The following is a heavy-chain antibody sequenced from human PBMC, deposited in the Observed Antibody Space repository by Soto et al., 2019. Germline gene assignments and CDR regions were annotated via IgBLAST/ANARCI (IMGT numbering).Heavy chain of an antibody. V-gene: IGHV3-15*07. Sequence: GGSLRLSCAASGFTFNIAWMNWVRQAPGKGLEWVGRVKSKNSGGTTEYAAPVKTRFTISRDDSKNMLYLQMNSLKTEDTAVYYCARDPYGDYPFTDWGQGTLVTVSS. CDR3: ARDPYGDYPFTD. D-gene: IGHD4-17*01. CDR1: GFTFNIAW. CDR2: VKSKNSGGTT. J-gene: IGHJ4*02.